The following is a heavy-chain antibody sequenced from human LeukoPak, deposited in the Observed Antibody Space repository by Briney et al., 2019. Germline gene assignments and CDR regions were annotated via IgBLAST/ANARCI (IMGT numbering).Heavy chain of an antibody. J-gene: IGHJ4*02. Sequence: PGGSLRLSCAASGFPFKDHGMIWVRQAPGKGLGWVSGINWNGGSTGYADSVKGRFTISRDNAKNSLYLQMNNLRAEDTALYHCARADSNGWISDYWGQGTLVTVSS. CDR1: GFPFKDHG. D-gene: IGHD6-19*01. V-gene: IGHV3-20*01. CDR3: ARADSNGWISDY. CDR2: INWNGGST.